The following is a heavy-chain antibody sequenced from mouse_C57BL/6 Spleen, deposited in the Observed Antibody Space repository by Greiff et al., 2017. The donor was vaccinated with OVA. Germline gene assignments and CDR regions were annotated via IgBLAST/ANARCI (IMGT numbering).Heavy chain of an antibody. V-gene: IGHV2-6*03. J-gene: IGHJ4*01. CDR3: ARSNWDIYYYAMDY. D-gene: IGHD4-1*01. CDR1: GFSLTSYG. Sequence: QVQLKESGPGLVAPSQSLSITCTVSGFSLTSYGVHWVRQPPGKGLEWLVVIWSDGSTTYNSALKSRLSISKDNSKSQVFLKMNSLQTNDTAMYYCARSNWDIYYYAMDYWGQGTSVTVSS. CDR2: IWSDGST.